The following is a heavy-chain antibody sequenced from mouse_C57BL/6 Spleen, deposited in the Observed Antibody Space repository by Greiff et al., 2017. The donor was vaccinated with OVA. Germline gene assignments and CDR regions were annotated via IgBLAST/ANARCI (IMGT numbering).Heavy chain of an antibody. CDR1: GFTFSSYG. CDR3: ARQKGEKNYFDY. V-gene: IGHV5-6*01. CDR2: ISSGGSYT. Sequence: EVQVVESGGDLVKPGGSLKLSCAASGFTFSSYGMSWVRQTPDKRLEWVATISSGGSYTYYPDSVKGRFTISRDNAKNTLYLQMSSLKSEDTAMYYCARQKGEKNYFDYWGQGTTLTVSS. J-gene: IGHJ2*01. D-gene: IGHD3-3*01.